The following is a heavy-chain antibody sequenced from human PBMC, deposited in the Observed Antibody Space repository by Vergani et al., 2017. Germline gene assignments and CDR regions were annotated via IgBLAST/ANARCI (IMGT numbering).Heavy chain of an antibody. D-gene: IGHD1-26*01. J-gene: IGHJ4*02. CDR1: GFTFSSYG. CDR3: AVTRWELDFDY. V-gene: IGHV3-30*03. Sequence: VQLVESGGGLVQPGRSLRLSCAASGFTFSSYGMHWVRQAPGKGLEWVAVISYDGSNKYYADSVKGRFTISRDNSKNTLYLQMNSLRAEDTAVYYCAVTRWELDFDYWGQGTLVTVSS. CDR2: ISYDGSNK.